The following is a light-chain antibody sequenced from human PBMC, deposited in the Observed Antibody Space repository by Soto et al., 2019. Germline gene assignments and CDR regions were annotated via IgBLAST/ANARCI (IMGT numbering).Light chain of an antibody. CDR2: AAS. Sequence: EIVLTQSPGTLSLSPGERATLSCRASQSVSSNLAWYQQKPGQAPRLLIYAASTRATGIPARFSGSGSGTDFTLTISSLEPEDFAVYYCQQRSNWPPAITFGQGTRLEIK. CDR3: QQRSNWPPAIT. CDR1: QSVSSN. J-gene: IGKJ5*01. V-gene: IGKV3-11*01.